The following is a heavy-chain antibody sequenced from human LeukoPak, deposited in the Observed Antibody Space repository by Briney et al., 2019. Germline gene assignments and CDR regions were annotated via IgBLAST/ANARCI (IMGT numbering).Heavy chain of an antibody. Sequence: GGSLRLSCAVSGMIFRDSWMNWVRQTPGKGLEWVGLIKSKVDARTTDYAATVRGRFAISRDDTTNTLHIQMNSLKIADTATYYCIRDPRLTGGVYSPHWGPGALVTVSS. CDR2: IKSKVDARTT. CDR3: IRDPRLTGGVYSPH. J-gene: IGHJ4*02. CDR1: GMIFRDSW. V-gene: IGHV3-15*07. D-gene: IGHD3-9*01.